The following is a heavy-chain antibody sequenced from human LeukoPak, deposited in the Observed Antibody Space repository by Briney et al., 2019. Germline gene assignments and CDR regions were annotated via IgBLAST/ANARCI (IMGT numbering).Heavy chain of an antibody. Sequence: GGSLRLSCAASGFTFSDYYMSWIRQAPGKGLEWVSYIGSSGSTIYYADSGKGRFTISRDNAKNSLYLQMNSLRAEDTAVYYCARDRYVGATTAGDSDSWGQGTLVTVSS. CDR3: ARDRYVGATTAGDSDS. D-gene: IGHD1-26*01. CDR2: IGSSGSTI. CDR1: GFTFSDYY. J-gene: IGHJ4*02. V-gene: IGHV3-11*01.